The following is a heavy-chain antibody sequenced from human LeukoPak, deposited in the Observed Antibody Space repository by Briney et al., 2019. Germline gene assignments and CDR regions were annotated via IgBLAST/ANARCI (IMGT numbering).Heavy chain of an antibody. V-gene: IGHV4-34*01. CDR3: ARLVGVVIIPVDFDY. D-gene: IGHD3-3*01. CDR2: INHSGST. J-gene: IGHJ4*02. CDR1: GGSFSGYY. Sequence: SETLSLTCAVYGGSFSGYYWSWIRQPPGKGLEWIGEINHSGSTNYNPSLKSRVTISVDTSKNQVSLKLSSVTAADTAVYYCARLVGVVIIPVDFDYWGQGTLVTVSS.